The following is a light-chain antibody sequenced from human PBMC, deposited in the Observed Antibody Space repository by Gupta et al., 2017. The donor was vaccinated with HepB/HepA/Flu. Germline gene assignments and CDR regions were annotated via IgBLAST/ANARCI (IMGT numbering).Light chain of an antibody. Sequence: EIVLTQSPATLSLSPGERATLSCRASQSVSSYLAWYQQKPGQAPRLLIYDASNRATGIPARFSGSGCGTDLTLTISSREQEDFAVYYCQQRSNWPGLTFGGGTKVEIK. V-gene: IGKV3-11*01. CDR1: QSVSSY. CDR2: DAS. J-gene: IGKJ4*01. CDR3: QQRSNWPGLT.